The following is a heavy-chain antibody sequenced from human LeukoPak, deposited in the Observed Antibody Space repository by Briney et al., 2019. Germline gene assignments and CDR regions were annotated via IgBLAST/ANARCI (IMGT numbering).Heavy chain of an antibody. J-gene: IGHJ3*02. D-gene: IGHD2-21*02. V-gene: IGHV1-69*04. CDR2: IIPILGIA. Sequence: GPSVKVSCKASAGTFSSYAISWVRLAPGQGREWMGRIIPILGIANYAQKFPGRVTSTAYKSTSTAYMELSSLRSEDTAVYYCARWNPEGYCGGDCFLDAFDIWGQGTMVTVSS. CDR1: AGTFSSYA. CDR3: ARWNPEGYCGGDCFLDAFDI.